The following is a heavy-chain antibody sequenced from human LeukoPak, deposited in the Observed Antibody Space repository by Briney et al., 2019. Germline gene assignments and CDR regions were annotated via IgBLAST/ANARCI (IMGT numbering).Heavy chain of an antibody. CDR2: INPRGGST. D-gene: IGHD6-19*01. J-gene: IGHJ4*02. CDR1: GYTFTNYY. CDR3: ARDYSGRSQALDY. V-gene: IGHV1-46*01. Sequence: ASVKVSCKASGYTFTNYYMHWVRQAPGQGLEWVGMINPRGGSTIHAQNFQGRVTMTRDTSTSTVYMEVSSLRAEDTAVYYCARDYSGRSQALDYWGQGTLVTVSS.